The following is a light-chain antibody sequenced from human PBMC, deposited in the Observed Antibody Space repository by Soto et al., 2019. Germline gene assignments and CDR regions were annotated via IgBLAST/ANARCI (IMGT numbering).Light chain of an antibody. J-gene: IGKJ1*01. V-gene: IGKV1-39*01. CDR3: QQTYKTPLK. Sequence: DIQMTQSPSSLSASVGDRVTITCRASQSISNYLNWYQQRPGKAPKLLIYLASSLSSGVPSKFSGSGSGTDCPLTISVLQPEDSATYYCQQTYKTPLKFGQGTQVEI. CDR1: QSISNY. CDR2: LAS.